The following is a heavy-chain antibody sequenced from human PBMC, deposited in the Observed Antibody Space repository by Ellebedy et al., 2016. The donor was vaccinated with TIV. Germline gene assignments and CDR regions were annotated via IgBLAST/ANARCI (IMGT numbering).Heavy chain of an antibody. CDR2: ITSAGDT. D-gene: IGHD5-24*01. CDR1: GFTFSSHD. CDR3: ASATSGFDY. V-gene: IGHV3-13*01. Sequence: GESLKISCAASGFTFSSHDMHWVRQPTGKGLEWVSGITSAGDTYYLSSVKGRFIISRDSAKNSLYLQMNSLRAEDTAVYYCASATSGFDYWGQGALATVSS. J-gene: IGHJ4*02.